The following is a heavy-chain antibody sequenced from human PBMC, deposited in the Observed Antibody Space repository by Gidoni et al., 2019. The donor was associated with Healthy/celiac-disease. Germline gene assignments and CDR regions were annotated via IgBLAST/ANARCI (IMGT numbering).Heavy chain of an antibody. V-gene: IGHV4-34*01. CDR2: INHSGST. J-gene: IGHJ5*02. Sequence: QVQLQQWGAGLLKPSETLSLTCAVYGGSFSGYYWSWIRQPPGKGLEWIGEINHSGSTNYNPSLKSRVTISVDTSKNQFSLKLSSVTAADTAVYYCARGRFTMVRGVTRWFDPWGQGTLVTVSS. CDR3: ARGRFTMVRGVTRWFDP. CDR1: GGSFSGYY. D-gene: IGHD3-10*01.